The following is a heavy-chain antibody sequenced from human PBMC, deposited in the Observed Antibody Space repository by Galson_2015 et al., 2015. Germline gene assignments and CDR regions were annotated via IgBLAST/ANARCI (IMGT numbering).Heavy chain of an antibody. CDR1: GGSISSSSYY. D-gene: IGHD4-17*01. Sequence: LSLTCTVSGGSISSSSYYWGWIRQPPGTGLEWIGSIYYSGSTYYNPSLKSRVTISVDTSKNQFSLKLSSVTAADTAVYYCARGWGVTTVLLDYWGQGTLVTVSS. V-gene: IGHV4-39*07. CDR2: IYYSGST. J-gene: IGHJ4*02. CDR3: ARGWGVTTVLLDY.